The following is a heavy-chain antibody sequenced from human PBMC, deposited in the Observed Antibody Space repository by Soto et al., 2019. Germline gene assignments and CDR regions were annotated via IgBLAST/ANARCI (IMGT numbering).Heavy chain of an antibody. CDR1: GFTFRSYS. CDR2: ISSGGVYI. J-gene: IGHJ4*01. V-gene: IGHV3-21*06. CDR3: AREIVEATGCIDC. D-gene: IGHD1-26*01. Sequence: EVQLVESGGGLVKPGGSLRLSCAASGFTFRSYSMNWVRQAPGKGLEWVSSISSGGVYIYYADSVKGRVTISRDNAKNSVERQRTSLRADDTAVYYCAREIVEATGCIDCWGHGPLVTVSS.